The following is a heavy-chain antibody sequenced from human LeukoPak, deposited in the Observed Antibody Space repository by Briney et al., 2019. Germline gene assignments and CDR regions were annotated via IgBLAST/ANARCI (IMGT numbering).Heavy chain of an antibody. CDR3: ASNLASSFHI. CDR1: GFIFSSCW. Sequence: GGSLRLSCVASGFIFSSCWMSWVRQTPGKGLEWVANIKEDGSEKYCVDSVKGRFTISRDNAKNSLYLQMNSLRVEDTAIYYCASNLASSFHIWGQGKMVIVSS. D-gene: IGHD3-10*01. CDR2: IKEDGSEK. J-gene: IGHJ3*02. V-gene: IGHV3-7*01.